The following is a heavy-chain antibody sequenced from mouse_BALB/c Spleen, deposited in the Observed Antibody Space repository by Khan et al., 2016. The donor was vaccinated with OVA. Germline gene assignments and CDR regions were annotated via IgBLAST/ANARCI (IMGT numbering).Heavy chain of an antibody. D-gene: IGHD3-1*01. V-gene: IGHV5-6-3*01. CDR3: ARRAR. Sequence: EVELVESGGGIVQPGGSLKRSCAASRFTISSYGMSSVRQTPDKRLELVAPIDSNGDSSDYPDSVNRRFTISGYNAKNALYWHMRRLTSEGTGMYHCARRARWGQGTTVTVSS. CDR1: RFTISSYG. J-gene: IGHJ2*01. CDR2: IDSNGDSS.